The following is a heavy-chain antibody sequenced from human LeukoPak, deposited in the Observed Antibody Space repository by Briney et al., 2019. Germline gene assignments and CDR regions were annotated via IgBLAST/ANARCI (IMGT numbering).Heavy chain of an antibody. Sequence: GGSLRLSCTASGFTFGDYVMSWVRQAPGKGLEWVVFIRIKAYGAITAYAASVKGRFTISRDDSKSIAYLQMNSLKTEDTAVYYCTRDRRVYSYGLYDAFDIWGQGTMVTVSS. J-gene: IGHJ3*02. V-gene: IGHV3-49*04. D-gene: IGHD5-18*01. CDR3: TRDRRVYSYGLYDAFDI. CDR2: IRIKAYGAIT. CDR1: GFTFGDYV.